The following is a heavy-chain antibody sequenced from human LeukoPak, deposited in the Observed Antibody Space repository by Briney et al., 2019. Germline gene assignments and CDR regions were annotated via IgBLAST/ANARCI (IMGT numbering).Heavy chain of an antibody. J-gene: IGHJ4*02. D-gene: IGHD1-26*01. CDR2: IYYSGST. Sequence: SETLSLTCTVSGGSISSSSYYWGWIRQPPGKGLEWIGSIYYSGSTYYNPSLKSRVTISADTSKNQFSLKLSSVTAADTAVYYCARGISGSYHRGSYYFDYWGQGTLVTVSS. CDR3: ARGISGSYHRGSYYFDY. V-gene: IGHV4-39*07. CDR1: GGSISSSSYY.